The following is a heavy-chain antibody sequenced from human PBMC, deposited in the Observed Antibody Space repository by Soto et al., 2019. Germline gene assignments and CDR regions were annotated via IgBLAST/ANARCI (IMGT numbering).Heavy chain of an antibody. CDR1: GFTFSSYA. D-gene: IGHD1-26*01. Sequence: QVQLVESGGGVVQPGRSLRLSCAASGFTFSSYAMHWVRQAPGKGLEWVAVISYDGSNKYYADSVKGRFTISRDNSKNRLYLQMNGLRAEDTVVYYGARGDEWELLRGAFDYWGQGTLVTVSS. J-gene: IGHJ4*02. V-gene: IGHV3-30-3*01. CDR3: ARGDEWELLRGAFDY. CDR2: ISYDGSNK.